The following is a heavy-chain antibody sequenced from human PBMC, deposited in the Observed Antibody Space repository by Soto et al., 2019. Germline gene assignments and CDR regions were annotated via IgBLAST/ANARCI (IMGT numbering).Heavy chain of an antibody. CDR2: IYYSGST. Sequence: SETLSLTCTVSGGSISSYYWSWIRQPPGKGLEWIGYIYYSGSTNYNPSLKSRVTISVDTSKNQFSLKLSSVTAADTAVYYCARGLRGYIAAAGTAFDYWGQGTLVTVSS. J-gene: IGHJ4*02. CDR1: GGSISSYY. CDR3: ARGLRGYIAAAGTAFDY. V-gene: IGHV4-59*01. D-gene: IGHD6-13*01.